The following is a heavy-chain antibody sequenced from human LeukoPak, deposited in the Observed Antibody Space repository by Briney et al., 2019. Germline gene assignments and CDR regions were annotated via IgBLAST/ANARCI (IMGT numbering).Heavy chain of an antibody. CDR1: GGSFSGYY. CDR3: ARMPTAGYSYGNTGYYYYGMDV. CDR2: INHSGST. D-gene: IGHD5-18*01. J-gene: IGHJ6*02. V-gene: IGHV4-34*01. Sequence: PSETLSLTCAVYGGSFSGYYWSWIRQPPGKGLEWIGEINHSGSTNYDPSLKSRVTISVDTSKNQFSLKLSSVTAADTAVYYCARMPTAGYSYGNTGYYYYGMDVWGQGTTVTVSS.